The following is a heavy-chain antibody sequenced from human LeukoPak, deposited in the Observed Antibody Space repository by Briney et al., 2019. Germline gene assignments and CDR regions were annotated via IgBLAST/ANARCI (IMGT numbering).Heavy chain of an antibody. Sequence: SETLSLTCTVSGGSIRSGDFYWRWIRQPPGKGVEWIGYLYYSGSTYYNPSIKSPVTISVDTSKNQFSLRLTSVTAADTAVYYCARVLTTVATNYFDPWGQGTLVTVSS. V-gene: IGHV4-30-4*01. CDR2: LYYSGST. J-gene: IGHJ5*02. CDR3: ARVLTTVATNYFDP. CDR1: GGSIRSGDFY. D-gene: IGHD4-17*01.